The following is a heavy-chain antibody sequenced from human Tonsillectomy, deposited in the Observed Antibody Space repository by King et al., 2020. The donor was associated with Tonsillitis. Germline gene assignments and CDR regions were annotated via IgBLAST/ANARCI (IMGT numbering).Heavy chain of an antibody. CDR3: ATSYTSGWTEFFDF. V-gene: IGHV3-73*02. Sequence: VQLVESGGGLVRPGGSLRLSCAASGFRFSDSTMHWVRQASGKGLEWIIRIRSKAENYATAYAASAIGRLSISRDDSHQTAFLQMDSLKTEDTAVYYCATSYTSGWTEFFDFWGQGILVTVSS. D-gene: IGHD6-19*01. J-gene: IGHJ4*02. CDR2: IRSKAENYAT. CDR1: GFRFSDST.